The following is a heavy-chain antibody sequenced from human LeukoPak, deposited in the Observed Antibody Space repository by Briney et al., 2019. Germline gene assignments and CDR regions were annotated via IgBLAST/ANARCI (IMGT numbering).Heavy chain of an antibody. D-gene: IGHD1-14*01. Sequence: SGGSLRLSCAASGFIFSSHWMHWVRQVTGKGLQWVSRINVDGRRTIYADSVKGRFAISRDNAKNTVSLQMNSLRVDDTAVYYCVGDLLIGGGSWSVPSLDSWGRGILVTVSS. J-gene: IGHJ4*02. CDR3: VGDLLIGGGSWSVPSLDS. V-gene: IGHV3-74*01. CDR2: INVDGRRT. CDR1: GFIFSSHW.